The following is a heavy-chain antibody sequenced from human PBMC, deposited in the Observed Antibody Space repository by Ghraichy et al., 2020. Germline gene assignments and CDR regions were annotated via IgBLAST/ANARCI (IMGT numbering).Heavy chain of an antibody. CDR1: GFTFSSYA. Sequence: GGSLRLSCAASGFTFSSYAMHWVRQAPGKGLEYVSAISSNGGSTYYANSVKGRFTISRDNSKNTLYLQMGSLRAEDMAVYYCARVGYPIGTFDYWGQGTLVTVSS. J-gene: IGHJ4*02. CDR3: ARVGYPIGTFDY. D-gene: IGHD3-22*01. V-gene: IGHV3-64*01. CDR2: ISSNGGST.